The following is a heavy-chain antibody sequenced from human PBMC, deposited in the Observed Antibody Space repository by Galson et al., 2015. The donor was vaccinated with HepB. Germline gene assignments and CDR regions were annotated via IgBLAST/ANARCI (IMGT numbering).Heavy chain of an antibody. CDR3: ARDLGLAMVPSYFDY. CDR2: ISSSSSYI. D-gene: IGHD3-10*01. J-gene: IGHJ4*02. V-gene: IGHV3-21*01. CDR1: GFTFSSYS. Sequence: SLRLSCAASGFTFSSYSMNWVRQAPGKGLEWVSSISSSSSYIYYADSVKGRFTISRDNAKNSLYLQMNSLRAEDTAAYHCARDLGLAMVPSYFDYWGQGTLVTVSS.